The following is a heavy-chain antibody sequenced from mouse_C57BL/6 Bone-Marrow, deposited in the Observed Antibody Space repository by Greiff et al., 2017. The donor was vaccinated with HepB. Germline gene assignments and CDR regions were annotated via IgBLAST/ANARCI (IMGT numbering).Heavy chain of an antibody. CDR3: ARRLLLRSFDD. J-gene: IGHJ2*01. CDR1: GFTFSSYG. D-gene: IGHD1-1*01. CDR2: ISSGGSYT. V-gene: IGHV5-6*01. Sequence: EVQRVESGGDLVKPGGSLKLSCAASGFTFSSYGMSWVRQTPDKRLEWVATISSGGSYTYYPDSVKGRFTISRDNAKNTLYLQMSSLKSEDTAMYYCARRLLLRSFDDWGQGTTLTVSS.